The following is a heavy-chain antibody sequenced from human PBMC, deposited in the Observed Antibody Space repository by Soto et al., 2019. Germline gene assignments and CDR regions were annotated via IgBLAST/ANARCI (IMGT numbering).Heavy chain of an antibody. Sequence: QVQLVQSGAEVKKPGASVKVSCKASGYTFTSYGISWVRQAPGQGLEWMGWISAYNGNTNHAQKLQGRVNMTPDTSTSTAYMELRNLRSYDTAVYYCARVEYSGGWYSAFDIWGQGTMVTVSS. D-gene: IGHD6-19*01. V-gene: IGHV1-18*01. J-gene: IGHJ3*02. CDR2: ISAYNGNT. CDR1: GYTFTSYG. CDR3: ARVEYSGGWYSAFDI.